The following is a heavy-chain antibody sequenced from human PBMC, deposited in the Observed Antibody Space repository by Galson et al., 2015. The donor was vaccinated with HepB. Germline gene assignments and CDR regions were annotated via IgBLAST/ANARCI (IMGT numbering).Heavy chain of an antibody. CDR2: TRDKAHSYTT. CDR3: AKGTLSGGATQFDN. J-gene: IGHJ4*02. Sequence: SLRLSCAASGFTFSDHYMDWVRQAPGKGLEWVGRTRDKAHSYTTEYAASVKGRFTVSRGDSRNSLYLQMNSLRAEDTAIYFCAKGTLSGGATQFDNWGQGALVTVSS. V-gene: IGHV3-72*01. CDR1: GFTFSDHY. D-gene: IGHD1-26*01.